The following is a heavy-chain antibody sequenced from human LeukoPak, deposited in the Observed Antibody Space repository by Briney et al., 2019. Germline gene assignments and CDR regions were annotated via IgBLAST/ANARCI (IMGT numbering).Heavy chain of an antibody. CDR3: AKEADY. CDR1: GFTFDDYA. Sequence: PGGSLRLSCAASGFTFDDYAMHWVRQAPGKGLEWVSGISWNSGSIGYADSVKGRFTISRDNAKNSLYLQMNSLRAEDTALYYCAKEADYWGQGTLVTVSS. V-gene: IGHV3-9*01. CDR2: ISWNSGSI. J-gene: IGHJ4*02.